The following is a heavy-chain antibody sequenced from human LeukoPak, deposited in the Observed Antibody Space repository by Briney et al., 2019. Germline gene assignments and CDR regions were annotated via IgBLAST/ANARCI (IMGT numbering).Heavy chain of an antibody. CDR1: GGSISISSYY. J-gene: IGHJ4*02. Sequence: PSETLSLTCTVSGGSISISSYYWGWIHQPPGKGLEWIGRIYDSGSTYYNPSLKTRVTISVDTSKNQFSLKLSSVTAADTAVYYCASTRVLLWFGELLWPLDYWGQGTLVTVSS. CDR2: IYDSGST. CDR3: ASTRVLLWFGELLWPLDY. V-gene: IGHV4-39*01. D-gene: IGHD3-10*01.